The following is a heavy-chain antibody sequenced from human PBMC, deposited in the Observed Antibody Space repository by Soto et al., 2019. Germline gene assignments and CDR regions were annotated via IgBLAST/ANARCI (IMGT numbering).Heavy chain of an antibody. CDR3: ARGLTPGDY. V-gene: IGHV1-46*01. J-gene: IGHJ4*02. CDR2: INPNGGST. Sequence: QVQLVQSGAEVKNPGASVKVSCKASGYTFTSFYIHWVRQAPGQGLEWMSIINPNGGSTNYAQNPQGQVPLTRDTSTNTVYMELSSLRSEDTAVYYCARGLTPGDYWGQGTLVTVSS. D-gene: IGHD2-2*01. CDR1: GYTFTSFY.